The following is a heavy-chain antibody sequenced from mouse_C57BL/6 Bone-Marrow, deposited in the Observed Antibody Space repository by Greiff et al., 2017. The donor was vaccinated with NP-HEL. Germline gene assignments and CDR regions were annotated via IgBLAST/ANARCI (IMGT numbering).Heavy chain of an antibody. CDR3: ARKDGNSYAMDY. D-gene: IGHD2-1*01. V-gene: IGHV1-47*01. J-gene: IGHJ4*01. Sequence: VKLVESGAELVKPGASVKMSCKASGYTFTTYPIEWMKQNHGKSLEWIGNFHPYNDDTKYNEKFKGKATLTVEKSSSTVYLELSRLTSDDSAVYYCARKDGNSYAMDYWGQGTSVTVSS. CDR1: GYTFTTYP. CDR2: FHPYNDDT.